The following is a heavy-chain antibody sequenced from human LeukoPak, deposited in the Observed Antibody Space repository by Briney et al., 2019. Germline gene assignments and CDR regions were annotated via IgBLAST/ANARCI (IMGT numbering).Heavy chain of an antibody. CDR1: GFTFSSYA. V-gene: IGHV3-23*01. D-gene: IGHD6-13*01. J-gene: IGHJ4*02. CDR2: ISGSGGST. Sequence: GGSLRLSCAASGFTFSSYAMSCVRQAPGKGLEWVSAISGSGGSTYYADSVKGRFTISRDNSKNTLYLQMNSLRAEDTAVYYCAKDFSSSWYYFDYWGQGTLVTVSS. CDR3: AKDFSSSWYYFDY.